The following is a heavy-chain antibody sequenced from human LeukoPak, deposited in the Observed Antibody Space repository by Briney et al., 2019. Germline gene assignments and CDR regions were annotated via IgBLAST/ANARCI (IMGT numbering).Heavy chain of an antibody. CDR2: IYSGGST. CDR1: GFTVSSNY. Sequence: GGSLRLSCAASGFTVSSNYMSWVRQAPGKGLEWVSVIYSGGSTYYADSVKGRFTISRDNSKNTLYLQMNSLRAEDTAVYYCARVDYGDYGFDYWGQGTLVSVSS. J-gene: IGHJ4*02. CDR3: ARVDYGDYGFDY. V-gene: IGHV3-66*01. D-gene: IGHD4-17*01.